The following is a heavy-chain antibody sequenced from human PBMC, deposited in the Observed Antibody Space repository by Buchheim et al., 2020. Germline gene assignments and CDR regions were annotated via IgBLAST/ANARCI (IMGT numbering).Heavy chain of an antibody. CDR3: ARDTQTIDILTGSDGMDV. CDR2: ILYDGSNK. Sequence: QVQLVESGGGVVQPGRSLRLSCAASGFTFSSYAMHWVRQAPGKGLEWVAVILYDGSNKYYADSVKGRFTISRDNSKNTLYLQKNSLRAEDTAVYYCARDTQTIDILTGSDGMDVWGQGTT. D-gene: IGHD3-9*01. CDR1: GFTFSSYA. V-gene: IGHV3-30*04. J-gene: IGHJ6*02.